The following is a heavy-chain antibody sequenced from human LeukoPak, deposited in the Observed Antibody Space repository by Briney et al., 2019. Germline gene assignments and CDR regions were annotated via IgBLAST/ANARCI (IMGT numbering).Heavy chain of an antibody. CDR3: AKDRGIAVAGNFDY. J-gene: IGHJ4*02. Sequence: PGGSLRLSCAASGFTFSSYGMHWVRQAPGKGLEWVALILSDGGNKYYADSVRGRFTVSRDNSKNTLYLQMNSLRAEDTAVYYCAKDRGIAVAGNFDYWGQGTLVTVSS. CDR1: GFTFSSYG. CDR2: ILSDGGNK. V-gene: IGHV3-30*12. D-gene: IGHD6-19*01.